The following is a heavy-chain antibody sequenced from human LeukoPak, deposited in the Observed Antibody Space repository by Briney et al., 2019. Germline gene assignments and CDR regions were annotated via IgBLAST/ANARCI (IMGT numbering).Heavy chain of an antibody. CDR3: AKTGNDHYYYGMDV. V-gene: IGHV3-9*01. CDR2: ISWNSGSI. J-gene: IGHJ6*02. CDR1: GFTFDDCA. Sequence: GGSLRLSCAASGFTFDDCAMHWVRQAPGKGLEWVSGISWNSGSIGYADSVKGRFTISRDNAKNSLYLQMNSLRAEDTALYYCAKTGNDHYYYGMDVWGQGATVTVSS. D-gene: IGHD1-1*01.